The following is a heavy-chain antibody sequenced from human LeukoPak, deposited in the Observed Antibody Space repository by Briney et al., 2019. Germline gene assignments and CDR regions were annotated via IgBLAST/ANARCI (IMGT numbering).Heavy chain of an antibody. CDR3: ARAGGFFSPFGY. J-gene: IGHJ4*02. CDR1: GGSISSGGYY. Sequence: SETLSHTCTVSGGSISSGGYYWSWIRQHPGDGLEWIGYIYYSGSTYYNPSLKSRVTISIDTSKNHFSLKLSSVTAADTAVYYCARAGGFFSPFGYWGQGTLVTVSS. CDR2: IYYSGST. D-gene: IGHD3-16*01. V-gene: IGHV4-31*02.